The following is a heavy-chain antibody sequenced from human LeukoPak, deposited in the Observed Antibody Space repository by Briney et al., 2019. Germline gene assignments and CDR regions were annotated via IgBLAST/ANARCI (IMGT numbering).Heavy chain of an antibody. J-gene: IGHJ5*02. Sequence: PGESLKISCKDSGYSFTSYWIGWVRQMPGKGLEWMVILLPSGSYTICRPSFQAQVPISADTSINTAYLRWSSLKASDTAIYYCARAYNGKFYWWFDPWAQGTLVTVSS. D-gene: IGHD2-8*02. V-gene: IGHV5-51*01. CDR2: LLPSGSYT. CDR3: ARAYNGKFYWWFDP. CDR1: GYSFTSYW.